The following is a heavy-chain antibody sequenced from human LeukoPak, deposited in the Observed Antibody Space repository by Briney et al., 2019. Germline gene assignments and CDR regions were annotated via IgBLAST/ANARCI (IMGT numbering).Heavy chain of an antibody. D-gene: IGHD3-16*02. J-gene: IGHJ4*02. V-gene: IGHV3-20*04. CDR3: ARDGPYYDYVWGSYRYPYFDY. Sequence: GGSLRLSCAASGFTFSTYWMHWVRQAPGKGLEWVSGINWNGGSTGYADSVKGRFTISRDNAKNSLYLQMNSLRAEDTALYYCARDGPYYDYVWGSYRYPYFDYWGQGTLVTVSS. CDR2: INWNGGST. CDR1: GFTFSTYW.